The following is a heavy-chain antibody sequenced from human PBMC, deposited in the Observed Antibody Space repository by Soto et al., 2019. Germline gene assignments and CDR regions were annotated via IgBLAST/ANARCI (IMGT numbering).Heavy chain of an antibody. V-gene: IGHV3-66*01. D-gene: IGHD3-10*01. CDR3: AIDSSHGSGGDY. CDR1: GFSVSSNY. CDR2: IYSGGST. J-gene: IGHJ4*02. Sequence: GGSLRLSCAASGFSVSSNYMSWVRQAPGKGLEWVSVIYSGGSTYYADSVKGRFTISRDNSKNTLYLQMNSLRAEDTAVYYCAIDSSHGSGGDYWAQGTLVTVSS.